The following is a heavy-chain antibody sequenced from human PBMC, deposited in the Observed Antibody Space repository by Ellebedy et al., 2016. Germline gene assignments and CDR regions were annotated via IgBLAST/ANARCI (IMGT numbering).Heavy chain of an antibody. CDR3: ARARRDGYLYYFDY. J-gene: IGHJ4*02. Sequence: ASVKVSXXASGYTFTSYYMHWVRQAPGQGLEWMGIINPSGGSTSYAQKFQGRVTITRDTSASTAYMELSSLRSEDTAVYYCARARRDGYLYYFDYWGQGTLVTVSS. CDR1: GYTFTSYY. CDR2: INPSGGST. V-gene: IGHV1-46*01. D-gene: IGHD5-24*01.